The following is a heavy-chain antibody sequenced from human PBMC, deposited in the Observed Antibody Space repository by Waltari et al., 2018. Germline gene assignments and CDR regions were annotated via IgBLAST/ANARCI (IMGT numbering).Heavy chain of an antibody. CDR1: GASSYSCY. J-gene: IGHJ3*02. V-gene: IGHV4-59*12. CDR2: VSDVGST. CDR3: ARPRSTYGNDAFDI. D-gene: IGHD4-17*01. Sequence: QVLLLESGPGLVTPSETLSRTCRVSGASSYSCYWSWLRQPPGKGLEWIGYVSDVGSTNYNPSLKSRVTISVDRSKNQFSLKVNSVTAADTAVYYCARPRSTYGNDAFDIWGQGTMVTVSS.